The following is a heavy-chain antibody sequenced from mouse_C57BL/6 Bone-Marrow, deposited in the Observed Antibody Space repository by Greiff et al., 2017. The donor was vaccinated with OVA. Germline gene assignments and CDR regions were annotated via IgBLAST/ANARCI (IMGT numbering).Heavy chain of an antibody. Sequence: QVQLQQSGAELVQPGASVKLSCKASGYTFTSYWMHWVKPRPGQGLEWIGMIHPNSGCTNYTEKFKSKATLTVDKSSSTAYMKLSSLRSEDSAVYYGASPFYYDDDGYAYWGKGTLVTVSA. CDR1: GYTFTSYW. D-gene: IGHD2-4*01. CDR2: IHPNSGCT. CDR3: ASPFYYDDDGYAY. J-gene: IGHJ3*01. V-gene: IGHV1-64*01.